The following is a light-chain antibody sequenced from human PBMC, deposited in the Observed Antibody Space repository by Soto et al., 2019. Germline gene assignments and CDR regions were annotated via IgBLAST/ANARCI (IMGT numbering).Light chain of an antibody. Sequence: DIQMTQSPSFVSASVGDRVTISCRASQGITSWLAWYQQNPGKAPKLLIYAASTLQGGVPSRFSGSGSGAEFTLTISSLQPEDFATYYCQQATSFPRTFGQGSKVDI. V-gene: IGKV1-12*01. CDR2: AAS. CDR1: QGITSW. CDR3: QQATSFPRT. J-gene: IGKJ1*01.